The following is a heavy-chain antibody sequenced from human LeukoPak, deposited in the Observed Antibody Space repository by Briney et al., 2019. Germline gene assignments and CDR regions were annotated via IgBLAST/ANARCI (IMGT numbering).Heavy chain of an antibody. CDR1: GYTFTGYY. D-gene: IGHD2-2*01. V-gene: IGHV1-2*02. CDR3: AREECGSSTSCYWRY. CDR2: INPNSGGT. J-gene: IGHJ4*02. Sequence: ASVKVSCKASGYTFTGYYMHWVRQAPGQGLEWMGWINPNSGGTNYAQKFQGRVTMTRDTSISTAYMELSRLRSDDTAVYYCAREECGSSTSCYWRYWGQGTLVTVSS.